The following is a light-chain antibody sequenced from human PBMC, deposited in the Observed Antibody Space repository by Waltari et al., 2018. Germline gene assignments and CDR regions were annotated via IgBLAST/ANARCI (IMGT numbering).Light chain of an antibody. J-gene: IGLJ3*02. CDR3: SSYSSTNTVV. CDR2: DVT. Sequence: QSALTQPASVSGSPGQSVTIPCTGTSSDVGGYNFVSWYQQHTGRAPNLMIYDVTHRPSGVSTRFSGSKSGDTASLTISGLQAADEAEYYCSSYSSTNTVVFGGGTQLTV. V-gene: IGLV2-14*03. CDR1: SSDVGGYNF.